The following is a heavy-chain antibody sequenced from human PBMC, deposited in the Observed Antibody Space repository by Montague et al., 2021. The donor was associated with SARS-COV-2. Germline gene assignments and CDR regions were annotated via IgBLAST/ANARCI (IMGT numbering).Heavy chain of an antibody. J-gene: IGHJ6*02. CDR3: ARDRGYGDFYYYGMDV. D-gene: IGHD3-10*01. V-gene: IGHV3-48*03. CDR2: ISSSGSTI. Sequence: SLRLSCAASGFTFSNYEMNWVRQAPGKGLEGVLYISSSGSTIYYADSVKGRFTISRDNAQNSLYLQMNSLRAEDTGVYYCARDRGYGDFYYYGMDVWGQGTTVTVSS. CDR1: GFTFSNYE.